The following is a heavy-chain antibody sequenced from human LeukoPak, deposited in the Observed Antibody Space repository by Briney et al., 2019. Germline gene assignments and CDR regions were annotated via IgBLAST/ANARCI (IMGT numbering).Heavy chain of an antibody. D-gene: IGHD3-10*01. CDR2: IFYSGST. CDR3: ATYPSMVHFDY. CDR1: GGSISSSDYY. J-gene: IGHJ4*02. Sequence: SETLSLTCTVSGGSISSSDYYWGWIRQPPGKGLEWIGSIFYSGSTYYNPSLKSRVTMSVDTSKNQFSLKLSSVTAADTAVYYCATYPSMVHFDYWGQGTLVTVSS. V-gene: IGHV4-39*01.